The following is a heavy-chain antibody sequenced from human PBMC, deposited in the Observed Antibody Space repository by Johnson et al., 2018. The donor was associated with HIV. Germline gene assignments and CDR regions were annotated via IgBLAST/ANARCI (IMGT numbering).Heavy chain of an antibody. J-gene: IGHJ3*02. D-gene: IGHD3-3*01. V-gene: IGHV3-33*06. CDR1: GFTFSTYG. CDR3: AKASGNGYYVDAFDI. CDR2: MWYDGSNK. Sequence: QVQLVESGGGVVQPGRSLRLSCAASGFTFSTYGMHWVRQAPGKGLEWVAVMWYDGSNKYYADSMKGRFTISRDNSKNTLYMQMNSLRAEDTAVYYCAKASGNGYYVDAFDIWGQGTRVTVSS.